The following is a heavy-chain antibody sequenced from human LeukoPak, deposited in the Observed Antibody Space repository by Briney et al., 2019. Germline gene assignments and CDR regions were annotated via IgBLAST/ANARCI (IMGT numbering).Heavy chain of an antibody. CDR1: GYTFTSYG. CDR3: ARDRVGLRLRWEQPIDY. CDR2: ISAYNGNT. Sequence: ASVKVSCKASGYTFTSYGISWVRQAPGQGLEWMGWISAYNGNTNYAQKLQGRVTMTTDTSTSTAYMELRSLRSDDTAVYYCARDRVGLRLRWEQPIDYWGQGTLVTVSS. D-gene: IGHD5-12*01. V-gene: IGHV1-18*01. J-gene: IGHJ4*02.